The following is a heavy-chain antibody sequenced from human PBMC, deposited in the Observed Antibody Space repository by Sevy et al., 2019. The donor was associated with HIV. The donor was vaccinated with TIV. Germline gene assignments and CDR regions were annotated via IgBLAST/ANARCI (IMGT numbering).Heavy chain of an antibody. D-gene: IGHD6-13*01. CDR3: AGDRYRSTWYFY. Sequence: GGSLRVSCAASEFIVSSKYMTWVRQPPGKGLEWVSSIYSDGNTYYTDSVQGRITICRDNSKNPPYLQMNTLRTEDTALYYCAGDRYRSTWYFYWGQGTLVTVSS. J-gene: IGHJ4*02. V-gene: IGHV3-53*03. CDR1: EFIVSSKY. CDR2: IYSDGNT.